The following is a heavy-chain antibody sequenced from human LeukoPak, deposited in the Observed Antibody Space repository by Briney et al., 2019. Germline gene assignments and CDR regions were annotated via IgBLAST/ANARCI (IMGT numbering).Heavy chain of an antibody. CDR1: GGTFSSYA. D-gene: IGHD3-22*01. J-gene: IGHJ3*02. CDR3: AAARAHYYDSSGRNDAFDI. Sequence: SVKVSCKASGGTFSSYAISWVRQAPGQGLEWMGGIIPIFGTANYAQKFQGRVTITADESTSTAYMELSSLRSEDTAVYYCAAARAHYYDSSGRNDAFDIWGQGTMVTVSS. V-gene: IGHV1-69*01. CDR2: IIPIFGTA.